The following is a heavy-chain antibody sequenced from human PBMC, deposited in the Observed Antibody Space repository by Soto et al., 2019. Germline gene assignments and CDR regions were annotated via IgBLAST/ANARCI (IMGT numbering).Heavy chain of an antibody. CDR2: IYYSGST. CDR3: ARAKHFNPVLPNSDQNYSGLDV. J-gene: IGHJ6*02. CDR1: GGSVSSGAYY. Sequence: SETLSLTCTVSGGSVSSGAYYWTWIRQRPGKGLEWIGYIYYSGSTYYSPSLKSRLSISLDTPKNQFSLRLSSVTAADTAVYYCARAKHFNPVLPNSDQNYSGLDVWGQGTTVTVSS. D-gene: IGHD1-7*01. V-gene: IGHV4-31*03.